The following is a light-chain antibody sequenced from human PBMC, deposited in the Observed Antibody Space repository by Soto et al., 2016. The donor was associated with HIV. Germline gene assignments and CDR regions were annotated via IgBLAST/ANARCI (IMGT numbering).Light chain of an antibody. V-gene: IGKV1-27*01. CDR1: QGISNY. Sequence: DIQMTQSPSSLSASIGDRVTITCRASQGISNYLAWYQQKPGKVPKVLIYTASTLQSGVPSRFSGSGSGTDFTLTISSLQPEDVATYYCQKYNSAPFTFAWDQSGYQT. J-gene: IGKJ3*01. CDR3: QKYNSAPFT. CDR2: TAS.